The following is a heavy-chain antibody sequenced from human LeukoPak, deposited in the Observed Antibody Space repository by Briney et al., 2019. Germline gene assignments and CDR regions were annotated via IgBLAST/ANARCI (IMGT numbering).Heavy chain of an antibody. V-gene: IGHV3-30*14. CDR1: GFTFSNSA. J-gene: IGHJ6*03. Sequence: PGGSLRLSCAASGFTFSNSAMHWVRQAPGKRLEWGAVISDDGRNEDYADSVKGRFTIPRENSQNTLSFQMNSLRAEDTAVYYCARDDAGYSYGTLYYYYYYMDVWGKGTTVTVSS. CDR2: ISDDGRNE. CDR3: ARDDAGYSYGTLYYYYYYMDV. D-gene: IGHD5-18*01.